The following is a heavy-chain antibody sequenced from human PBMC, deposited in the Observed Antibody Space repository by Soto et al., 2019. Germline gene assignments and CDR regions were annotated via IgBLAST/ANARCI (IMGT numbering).Heavy chain of an antibody. Sequence: QITLKESGPTLVKPTQTLTLTCTFSGFSLNTRGVGVGWIRQPPGKALEWLALIDWDGDKHFSPSLTSRLTISKDTSKNQVVLTVTNMDPGDTATYYCANSGQTACYYITGWYFDSWGQGTLVTVSS. CDR1: GFSLNTRGVG. D-gene: IGHD3-22*01. V-gene: IGHV2-5*02. CDR2: IDWDGDK. CDR3: ANSGQTACYYITGWYFDS. J-gene: IGHJ4*02.